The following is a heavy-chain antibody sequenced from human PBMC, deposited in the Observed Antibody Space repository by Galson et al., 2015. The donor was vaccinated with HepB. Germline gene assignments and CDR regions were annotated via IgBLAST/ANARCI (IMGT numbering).Heavy chain of an antibody. CDR3: ARATGDSSGYYDPNYYYYGMDV. J-gene: IGHJ6*02. Sequence: SVKVSCKASGYTFTSYYMHWVRQAPGQGLEWMGIINPSGGSTSYAQKFQGRVTMTRDTSTSTVYMELSSLRSEDTAVYYCARATGDSSGYYDPNYYYYGMDVWGQGTTVTVSS. D-gene: IGHD3-22*01. V-gene: IGHV1-46*01. CDR1: GYTFTSYY. CDR2: INPSGGST.